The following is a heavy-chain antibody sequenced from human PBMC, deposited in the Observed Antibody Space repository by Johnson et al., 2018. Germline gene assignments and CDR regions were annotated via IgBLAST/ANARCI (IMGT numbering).Heavy chain of an antibody. V-gene: IGHV3-66*01. CDR3: AREDYGMDV. J-gene: IGHJ6*02. CDR1: GFTFSSYS. Sequence: VQLLESGGGLVQXGGSLRLXCAASGFTFSSYSMNWVRQAPGKGLEWVSVIYSGGSTYYADSVKGRFTISRDNSKNTLYLQMNSLRAEDTAVYYCAREDYGMDVWGQGTTVTVSS. CDR2: IYSGGST.